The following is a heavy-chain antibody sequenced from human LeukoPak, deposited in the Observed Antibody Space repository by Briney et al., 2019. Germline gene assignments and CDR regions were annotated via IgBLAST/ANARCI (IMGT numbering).Heavy chain of an antibody. V-gene: IGHV3-33*03. Sequence: GGSLRLCCAASKFTFSHYGMHWVRQAPGKGLEWVAVVFNDGSNQYYADSVKGRFTVSRDNSQNMLYLQMNSLRPEDTAVYYCAKDAERGFDYSNSLQKWGQGTLVTVSS. D-gene: IGHD4-11*01. J-gene: IGHJ4*02. CDR1: KFTFSHYG. CDR3: AKDAERGFDYSNSLQK. CDR2: VFNDGSNQ.